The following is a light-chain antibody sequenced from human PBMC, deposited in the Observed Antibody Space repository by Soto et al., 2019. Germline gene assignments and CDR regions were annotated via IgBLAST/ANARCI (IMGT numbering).Light chain of an antibody. CDR1: QSVSNY. CDR2: DAS. J-gene: IGKJ4*01. Sequence: EIVLTQSPATLSLSPGERATLSCRTSQSVSNYLAWFQQKPGQAPRLLIYDASNRATGIPARFSGSGSGTDFTLTISSLEPEDFTVYYCQQRSSWPLLTFGGGTKVEI. CDR3: QQRSSWPLLT. V-gene: IGKV3-11*01.